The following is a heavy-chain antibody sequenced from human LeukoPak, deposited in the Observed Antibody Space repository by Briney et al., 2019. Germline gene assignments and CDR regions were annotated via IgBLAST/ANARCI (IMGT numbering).Heavy chain of an antibody. CDR3: VKDSGALYYYGTRSSDY. J-gene: IGHJ4*02. V-gene: IGHV3-23*01. D-gene: IGHD3-10*01. CDR2: ISGSGGST. Sequence: GGSLRLSCAASGFTFSSYAMSWVRQAPGKGLEWVSAISGSGGSTYYADSVKGRFTISRDNSKNTLYLQMNSLRAEDTAVYYCVKDSGALYYYGTRSSDYWGQGTLVNVSS. CDR1: GFTFSSYA.